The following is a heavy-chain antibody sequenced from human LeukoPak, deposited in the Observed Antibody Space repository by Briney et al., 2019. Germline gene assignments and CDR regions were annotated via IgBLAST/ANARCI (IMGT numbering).Heavy chain of an antibody. Sequence: GGSLRLSCAASGFTFSSYSTNWVRQAPGKGLEWVSFISSSSSTIYYADSVKGRFTISRDNSKNTPYLQMNSLRAEDTAVYYCARRYPQPSTYGMDVWGQGTTVTVSS. CDR1: GFTFSSYS. CDR2: ISSSSSTI. D-gene: IGHD1-14*01. V-gene: IGHV3-48*01. J-gene: IGHJ6*02. CDR3: ARRYPQPSTYGMDV.